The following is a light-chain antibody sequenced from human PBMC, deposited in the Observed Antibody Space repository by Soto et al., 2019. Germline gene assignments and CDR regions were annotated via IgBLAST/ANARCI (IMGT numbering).Light chain of an antibody. V-gene: IGKV3-20*01. CDR3: KQYGSSPWT. CDR2: GAS. J-gene: IGKJ1*01. Sequence: EIVLTQSPGPLSLSPGERATLSCRASQSVSSDYLAWYHQRPGQAPRLLIYGASSRAGGIPDRFSGSGSGTDFTLTISRLEPEDFAVYYCKQYGSSPWTFGQGTKVEIK. CDR1: QSVSSDY.